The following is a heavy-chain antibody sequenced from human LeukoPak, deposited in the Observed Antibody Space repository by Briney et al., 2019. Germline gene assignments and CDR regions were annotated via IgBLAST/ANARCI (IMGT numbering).Heavy chain of an antibody. D-gene: IGHD1-26*01. CDR2: ISSSSSYI. J-gene: IGHJ4*02. CDR1: GFTFSSYS. Sequence: GGSLRLSCAASGFTFSSYSMNWVRQAPGKGLEWISSISSSSSYIYYADSVKGRFTISRDNAKNSLYLQMESLRAEDTAVYYCARDGGSYSSPYYFDYSGQGTLVTVSS. CDR3: ARDGGSYSSPYYFDY. V-gene: IGHV3-21*01.